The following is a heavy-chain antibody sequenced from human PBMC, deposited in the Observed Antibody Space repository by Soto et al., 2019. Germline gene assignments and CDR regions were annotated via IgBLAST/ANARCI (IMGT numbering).Heavy chain of an antibody. CDR3: ARGGYSYGRSYYYYGMDV. CDR1: GFTFSSYG. D-gene: IGHD5-18*01. Sequence: GGSLRLSCAASGFTFSSYGMHWVRQAPGKGLEWVAVIWYDGSNKYYADSVKGRFTISRDNSKNTLYLQMNSLRAEDTAVYYCARGGYSYGRSYYYYGMDVWGQGTTVTVS. J-gene: IGHJ6*02. CDR2: IWYDGSNK. V-gene: IGHV3-33*01.